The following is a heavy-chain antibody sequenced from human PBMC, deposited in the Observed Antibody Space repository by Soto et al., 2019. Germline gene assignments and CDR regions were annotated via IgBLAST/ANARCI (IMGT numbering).Heavy chain of an antibody. CDR1: GGSFSGYY. V-gene: IGHV4-34*01. CDR2: INHSGST. CDR3: ARGRGYYDFWSGGNWFDP. D-gene: IGHD3-3*01. J-gene: IGHJ5*02. Sequence: PSETLALTCAVYGGSFSGYYWSWIRQPPGKGLEWIGEINHSGSTNYNPSLKSRVTISVDTSKNQFSLKLSSVTAADTAVYYCARGRGYYDFWSGGNWFDPWGQGTLVTVSS.